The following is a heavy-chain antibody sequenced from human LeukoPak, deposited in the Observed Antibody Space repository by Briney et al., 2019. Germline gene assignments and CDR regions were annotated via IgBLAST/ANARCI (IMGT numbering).Heavy chain of an antibody. D-gene: IGHD3-16*02. CDR3: ARGRLYDYVWGSYRYSPFDY. CDR2: IYYSGST. Sequence: TSETLSLTCAVYGGSFSGYYWSWIRQPPGKGLEWIGYIYYSGSTNYNPSLKSRVTISVDTSKNQFSLKLSSVTAADTAVYYCARGRLYDYVWGSYRYSPFDYWGQGTLVTVSS. J-gene: IGHJ4*02. CDR1: GGSFSGYY. V-gene: IGHV4-59*12.